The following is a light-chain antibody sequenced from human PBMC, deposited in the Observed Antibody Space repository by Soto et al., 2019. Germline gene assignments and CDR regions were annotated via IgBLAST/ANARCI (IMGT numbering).Light chain of an antibody. J-gene: IGLJ1*01. Sequence: QAVVTQEPSLTVSPGGTVTLTCGSSTGAVTGGHYPYWFQQKPGQAPRTLIYDTSSKHSWTPARFSGSLLGGKAALTLSGAQPEDEAEYYCLLSYSGASYVFGAGPKLTVL. CDR2: DTS. CDR3: LLSYSGASYV. CDR1: TGAVTGGHY. V-gene: IGLV7-46*01.